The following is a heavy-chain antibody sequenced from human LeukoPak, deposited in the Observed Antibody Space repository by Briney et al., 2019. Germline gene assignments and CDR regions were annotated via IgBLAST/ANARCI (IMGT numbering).Heavy chain of an antibody. J-gene: IGHJ3*02. V-gene: IGHV1-2*02. CDR2: INPNSGGT. Sequence: ASVKVSCKASGYTFTGYYMHWVRQAPGQGLEWMGWINPNSGGTNYAQKFQGRVTMTRDTSISTAYMELSRLRSDDTAVYYCAQDDYDTSAYYFDTEAFDIWGQGTMVTVSS. CDR3: AQDDYDTSAYYFDTEAFDI. D-gene: IGHD3-22*01. CDR1: GYTFTGYY.